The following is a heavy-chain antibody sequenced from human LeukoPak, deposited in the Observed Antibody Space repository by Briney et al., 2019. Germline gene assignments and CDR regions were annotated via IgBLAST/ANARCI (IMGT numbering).Heavy chain of an antibody. Sequence: SETLSLTCAVYGGSFSGYYWSWIRQPPGKGLEWIGEINHSGSTNYNPSLKGRVTISVDTSKNQFSLKLSSVTAADTAVYYCARGGHYYGSGSYFKKGYWFDPWGQGTLVTVSS. CDR3: ARGGHYYGSGSYFKKGYWFDP. CDR1: GGSFSGYY. V-gene: IGHV4-34*01. J-gene: IGHJ5*02. CDR2: INHSGST. D-gene: IGHD3-10*01.